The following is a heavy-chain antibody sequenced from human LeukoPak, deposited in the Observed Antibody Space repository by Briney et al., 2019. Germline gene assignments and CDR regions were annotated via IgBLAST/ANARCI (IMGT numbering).Heavy chain of an antibody. J-gene: IGHJ4*02. D-gene: IGHD3-22*01. CDR3: ARDLYRIVVVPHYFDY. CDR2: IKQDGSEK. V-gene: IGHV3-7*01. Sequence: PGGSLRLSCTASGFTFSSYWMSWVRQAPGKGLEWVANIKQDGSEKYFVDSVKGRFTISRDNAKKSLYLQMKSLRAEDTAVYYCARDLYRIVVVPHYFDYWGQGTLVTVSS. CDR1: GFTFSSYW.